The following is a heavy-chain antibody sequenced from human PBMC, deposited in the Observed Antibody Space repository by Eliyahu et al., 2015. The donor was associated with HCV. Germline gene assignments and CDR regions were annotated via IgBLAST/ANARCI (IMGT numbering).Heavy chain of an antibody. CDR1: GYSFTSXW. V-gene: IGHV5-51*01. CDR2: XXPGDSDT. D-gene: IGHD3-16*02. Sequence: EVQLVQSGAEVKKPGESLKISCKGSGYSFTSXWIXWVRXMPGKGLEWMGIXXPGDSDTRYSPSFQGQVTISADKSISTAYLQWSSLKASDTAMYYCARQERSDYDYVWGSYRPHEYYFDYWGQGTLVTVSS. J-gene: IGHJ4*02. CDR3: ARQERSDYDYVWGSYRPHEYYFDY.